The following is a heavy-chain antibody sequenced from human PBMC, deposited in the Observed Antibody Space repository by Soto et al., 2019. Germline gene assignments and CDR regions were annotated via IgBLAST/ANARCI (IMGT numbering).Heavy chain of an antibody. V-gene: IGHV3-15*07. CDR3: TTSIAARRGYDAFDI. CDR1: GFTCSNAW. Sequence: PVGSLRLSCAVSGFTCSNAWMNWVRQAPGKGLEWVGRIKSKTDGGTTDYAAPVKGRFTISRDDSKNTLYLQMNSLKTEDTAVYYCTTSIAARRGYDAFDIWGQGTMVTVSS. J-gene: IGHJ3*02. CDR2: IKSKTDGGTT. D-gene: IGHD6-6*01.